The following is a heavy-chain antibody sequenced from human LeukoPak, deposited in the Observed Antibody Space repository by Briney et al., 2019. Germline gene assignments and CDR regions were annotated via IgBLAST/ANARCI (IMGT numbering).Heavy chain of an antibody. V-gene: IGHV1-24*01. CDR1: GYTLTELS. CDR2: FDPEDGET. D-gene: IGHD3-22*01. CDR3: ATDRLSLDYDSSGYRDAFDI. Sequence: ASVTVSCKVSGYTLTELSMHWVRQAPGKGLEWMGGFDPEDGETIYAQKFQDRVTMTEDTSTDTAYMELSSLRSEDTAVYYCATDRLSLDYDSSGYRDAFDIWGQGTMVTVSA. J-gene: IGHJ3*02.